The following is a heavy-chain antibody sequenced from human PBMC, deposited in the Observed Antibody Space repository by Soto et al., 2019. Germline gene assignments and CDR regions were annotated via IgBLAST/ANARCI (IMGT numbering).Heavy chain of an antibody. J-gene: IGHJ4*02. CDR3: GYEGYYPYYFDY. Sequence: VGSLRLSCAASGFTFSSYAMHWVRQAPGKGLEWVAVISYDGSNKYYADSVKGRFTISRDNSKNTLYLQMNSLRAEDTAVYYCGYEGYYPYYFDYWGQGTLVTVSS. CDR1: GFTFSSYA. CDR2: ISYDGSNK. V-gene: IGHV3-30-3*01. D-gene: IGHD3-22*01.